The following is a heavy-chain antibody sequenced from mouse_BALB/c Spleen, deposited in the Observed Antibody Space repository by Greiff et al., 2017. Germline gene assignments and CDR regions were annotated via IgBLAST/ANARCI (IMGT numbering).Heavy chain of an antibody. J-gene: IGHJ3*01. V-gene: IGHV1-80*01. Sequence: QVQLKQSGAELVRPGSSVKISCKASGYAFSSYWMNWVKQRPGQGLEWIGKIYPGDGDTNYNGKFKGKATLSADKSSSTADMQLSSLTSEDSAVYYCAGGARFAYWGQGTLVTVSA. CDR1: GYAFSSYW. CDR2: IYPGDGDT. CDR3: AGGARFAY.